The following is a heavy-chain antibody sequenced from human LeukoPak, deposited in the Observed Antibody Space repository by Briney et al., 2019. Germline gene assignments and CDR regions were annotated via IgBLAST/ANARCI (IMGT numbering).Heavy chain of an antibody. Sequence: VASVKVSCKASGGTFSSYTISWVRQAPGQGLEWMGRIIPILGIANYAQKFQGRVTITADKSTSTAYMELSSLRSEDTAVYYCARVGDTAMVQYYFHYWGQGTLVTVSS. D-gene: IGHD5-18*01. CDR1: GGTFSSYT. CDR2: IIPILGIA. J-gene: IGHJ4*02. CDR3: ARVGDTAMVQYYFHY. V-gene: IGHV1-69*02.